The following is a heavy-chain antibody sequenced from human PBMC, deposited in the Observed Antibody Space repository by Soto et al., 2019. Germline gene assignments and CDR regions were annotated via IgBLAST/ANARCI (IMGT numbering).Heavy chain of an antibody. J-gene: IGHJ1*01. CDR1: GGTFSSYA. D-gene: IGHD3-10*01. CDR2: IIPIFGTA. CDR3: ARDNGSNANGGYFQQ. V-gene: IGHV1-69*01. Sequence: QVQLVQSGAEVKKPGSSVKVSCKASGGTFSSYAISWVRQAPGQGLEWMGGIIPIFGTANYAQKFQGRVTSTADEYTSTDYMELSSLRAEDTAVYYCARDNGSNANGGYFQQWGQGTLVTVSS.